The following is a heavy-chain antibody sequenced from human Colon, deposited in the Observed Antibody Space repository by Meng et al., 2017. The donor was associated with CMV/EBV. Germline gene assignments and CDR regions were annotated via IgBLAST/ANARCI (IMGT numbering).Heavy chain of an antibody. Sequence: GSLRLSCNVSGGSISTYYWTWIRQPPGKGLEWIGNIYYTGSAKYNPSLKSRLTISVDTAKNQFSLKLSSVTAADTAVYYCARPSSGSYNYGMDVWGQGTTVTVSS. CDR3: ARPSSGSYNYGMDV. J-gene: IGHJ6*02. CDR1: GGSISTYY. CDR2: IYYTGSA. D-gene: IGHD1-26*01. V-gene: IGHV4-59*13.